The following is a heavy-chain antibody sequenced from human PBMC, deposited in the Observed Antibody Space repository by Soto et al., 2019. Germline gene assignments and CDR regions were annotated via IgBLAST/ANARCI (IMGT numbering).Heavy chain of an antibody. CDR1: GYTLTTYG. V-gene: IGHV1-18*01. Sequence: QVQLVQSGAEVKKPGASVKVSCKASGYTLTTYGLYWVRQAPGQGLEWMGWINTYNGDTNYAQKLQGRVTMTTDTSTTTANMELRSLRSDDTAVYYCARVTGSNFFYYTMDVWGRGTTVTVSS. CDR3: ARVTGSNFFYYTMDV. J-gene: IGHJ6*02. CDR2: INTYNGDT. D-gene: IGHD1-1*01.